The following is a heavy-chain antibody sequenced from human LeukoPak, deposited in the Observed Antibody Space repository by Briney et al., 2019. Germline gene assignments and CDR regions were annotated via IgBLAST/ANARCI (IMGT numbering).Heavy chain of an antibody. CDR2: ISYDGSNK. V-gene: IGHV3-30*04. CDR1: GFTFSSYA. CDR3: ARDRLITIFGVVTEKFDY. Sequence: GGSLRLSCAASGFTFSSYAMHWVRQAPGKGLEWVAVISYDGSNKYYADSVKGRFTISRDNSKNTLYLQMNSLRAEDTAVYYCARDRLITIFGVVTEKFDYWGQGTLVTVSS. J-gene: IGHJ4*02. D-gene: IGHD3-3*01.